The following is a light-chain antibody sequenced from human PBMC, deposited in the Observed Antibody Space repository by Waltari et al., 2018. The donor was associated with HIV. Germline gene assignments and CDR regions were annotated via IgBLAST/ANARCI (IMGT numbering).Light chain of an antibody. V-gene: IGKV1-39*01. CDR1: QSINTN. J-gene: IGKJ1*01. CDR3: QQTNIFPRT. CDR2: HAS. Sequence: DIQMTQSPSSLSAYVGDRVTITCRASQSINTNLHWYQQKPGKAPYLVMYHASTLQSGVPSRFSGSGSGTYFPLTISSLRPEDFATYYCQQTNIFPRTFGPGTKVE.